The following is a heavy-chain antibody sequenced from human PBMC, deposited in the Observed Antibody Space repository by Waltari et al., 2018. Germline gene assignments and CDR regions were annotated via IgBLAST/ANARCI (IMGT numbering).Heavy chain of an antibody. D-gene: IGHD3-22*01. V-gene: IGHV1-46*01. CDR2: INPSGGSA. Sequence: QVQLVQSGAEVKKPGASVKVSCKAAGHTFTSYYMHWVRQATGQGLEGMGIINPSGGSASYAKQFQRRVILTMNTSTSTVNMKLISLRSKDTAVTYCATTGKGSSGYQAHGYFHHWGQGTLVIVSS. CDR3: ATTGKGSSGYQAHGYFHH. CDR1: GHTFTSYY. J-gene: IGHJ1*01.